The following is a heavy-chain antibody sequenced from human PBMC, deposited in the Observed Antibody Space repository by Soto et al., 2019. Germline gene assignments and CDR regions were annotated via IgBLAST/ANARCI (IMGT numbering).Heavy chain of an antibody. CDR2: ISYDGSNK. CDR1: GFTFSSYA. D-gene: IGHD1-26*01. V-gene: IGHV3-30-3*01. CDR3: ASQGGGSYYFDY. Sequence: GGSLRLSCAASGFTFSSYAMHWVRQAPGKGLEWVAVISYDGSNKYYADSVKGRFTISRDNSKNTLYLQMNSLRAEDTAVYYCASQGGGSYYFDYWGQGTLVTVSS. J-gene: IGHJ4*02.